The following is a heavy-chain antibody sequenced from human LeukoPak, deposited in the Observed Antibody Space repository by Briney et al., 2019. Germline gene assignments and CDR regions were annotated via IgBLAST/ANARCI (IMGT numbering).Heavy chain of an antibody. CDR1: GGSISSSNW. CDR2: IYHSGST. Sequence: PSETLSLTCAVSGGSISSSNWWSWVRQPPGKGLEWIGEIYHSGSTNYNPSLKSRVTISVDKSKNQFSLKLSSVTAADTAVYYCARCSNYYDSSGYLLSPVYFYMDVWGKGTTVTVSS. J-gene: IGHJ6*03. D-gene: IGHD3-22*01. CDR3: ARCSNYYDSSGYLLSPVYFYMDV. V-gene: IGHV4-4*02.